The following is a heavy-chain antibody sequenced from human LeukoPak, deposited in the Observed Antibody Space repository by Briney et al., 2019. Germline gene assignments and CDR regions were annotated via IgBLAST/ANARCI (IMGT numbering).Heavy chain of an antibody. CDR1: GFTFSDYW. D-gene: IGHD6-6*01. V-gene: IGHV3-7*01. J-gene: IGHJ4*02. CDR2: IKQDGSQR. CDR3: ARRGGSSSRRSPVDY. Sequence: GGSQRLSCTASGFTFSDYWMTWVRQAPGKGPEWVANIKQDGSQRYYMDSVRGRFTISRDNAKNSLFLQMNGLRAEDTAVYYCARRGGSSSRRSPVDYWGQGTLVTVSS.